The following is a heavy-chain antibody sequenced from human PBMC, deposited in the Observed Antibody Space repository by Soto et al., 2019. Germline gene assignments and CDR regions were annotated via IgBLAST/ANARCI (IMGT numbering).Heavy chain of an antibody. Sequence: GESLRLSCAASGFISRSTVMHLVRHGPGSGLVWVSLMNESGGKVDYADCVKGRSTISRDDARSEQYLQKNSLRAEDTAVYYCARVGPRPVDHWGQG. CDR3: ARVGPRPVDH. D-gene: IGHD1-26*01. CDR2: MNESGGKV. CDR1: GFISRSTV. V-gene: IGHV3-74*01. J-gene: IGHJ4*02.